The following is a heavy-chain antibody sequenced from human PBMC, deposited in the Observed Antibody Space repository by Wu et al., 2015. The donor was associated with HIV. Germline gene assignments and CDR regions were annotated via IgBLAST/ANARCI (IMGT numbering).Heavy chain of an antibody. CDR1: GYTFSGYF. D-gene: IGHD2-15*01. Sequence: QVHLVQSGTEVKKPGASVKVFCKASGYTFSGYFIHWVRQAPGQGLEWMGWINPQSGGTNYAQTFQGRVTMTRDTSISTAYMELSRLRSDDTAVYYCARDGIRGGRIDYWGQGTLVTVSS. J-gene: IGHJ4*02. CDR3: ARDGIRGGRIDY. V-gene: IGHV1-2*02. CDR2: INPQSGGT.